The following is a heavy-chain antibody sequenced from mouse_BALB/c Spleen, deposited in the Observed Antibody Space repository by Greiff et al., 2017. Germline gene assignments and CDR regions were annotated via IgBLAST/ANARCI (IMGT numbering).Heavy chain of an antibody. CDR3: ARRPYYRCDGAFDY. CDR1: GFTFSSYA. V-gene: IGHV5-6-5*01. Sequence: DVQLVESGGGLLKPGASLKLSCAASGFTFSSYAMSWVRQTPEKRLEWVASISSGGSTYYPDSVKGRFTITRDNARTILYLQMGSLRSEDTDMYYCARRPYYRCDGAFDYWGQGTLVTVSA. J-gene: IGHJ3*01. CDR2: ISSGGST. D-gene: IGHD2-14*01.